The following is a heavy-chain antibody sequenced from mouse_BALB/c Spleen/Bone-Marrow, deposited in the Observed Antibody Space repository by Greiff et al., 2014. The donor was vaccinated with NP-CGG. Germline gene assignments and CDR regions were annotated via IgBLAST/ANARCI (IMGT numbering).Heavy chain of an antibody. V-gene: IGHV1S22*01. CDR2: VYPGRGSI. CDR1: GYTFTNYW. J-gene: IGHJ4*01. Sequence: LKQSGSELVRPGASVKLSCKASGYTFTNYWIHWVKQRPGQGLEWIGNVYPGRGSINSDEKFKTKATLTVDTSSSTAYTHLNSLTSEDSAVYYCARRLRGYYAMDYWGQGTSVTVSS. D-gene: IGHD1-3*01. CDR3: ARRLRGYYAMDY.